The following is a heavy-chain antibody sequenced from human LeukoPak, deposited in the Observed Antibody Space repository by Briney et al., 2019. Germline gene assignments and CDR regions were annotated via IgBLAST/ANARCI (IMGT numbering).Heavy chain of an antibody. CDR1: GGSISTDY. CDR2: IYPSGRT. Sequence: SETLSLTCTVSGGSISTDYWNWIRQPPGKGLEWIGYIYPSGRTYYNPSLKSRVTISVDTSKNQFSLNLSSVTAADTAVYYCARDVVVVPAAIHYGMDVWGQGTTVTVSS. D-gene: IGHD2-2*01. J-gene: IGHJ6*02. V-gene: IGHV4-59*12. CDR3: ARDVVVVPAAIHYGMDV.